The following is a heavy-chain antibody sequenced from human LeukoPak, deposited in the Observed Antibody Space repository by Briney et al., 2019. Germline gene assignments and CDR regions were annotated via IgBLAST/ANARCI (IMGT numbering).Heavy chain of an antibody. Sequence: ASVKVSCKASGYTFTGYYMHWVRQAPGQGLEWMGWINPNSGGTNYAQKLQGRVTMTTDTSTSTAYMELRSLRSDDAAVYYCARGYSSSWAFDYWGQGTLVTVSS. J-gene: IGHJ4*02. CDR3: ARGYSSSWAFDY. D-gene: IGHD6-13*01. V-gene: IGHV1-2*02. CDR2: INPNSGGT. CDR1: GYTFTGYY.